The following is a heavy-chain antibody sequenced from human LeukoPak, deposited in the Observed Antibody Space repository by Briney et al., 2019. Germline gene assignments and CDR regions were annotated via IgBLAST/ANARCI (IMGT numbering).Heavy chain of an antibody. D-gene: IGHD3-22*01. CDR3: AKGRGHYYDSSGYPDY. V-gene: IGHV3-9*01. CDR1: GFTFHDYA. Sequence: GGSLRLSCAASGFTFHDYAMHWVRQAPGKGLEWVSGISWNSGSIAYADSVKGRFTISRENAKNSLYLQMDSLRAEDTALYYCAKGRGHYYDSSGYPDYWGQGTLVTVSS. J-gene: IGHJ4*02. CDR2: ISWNSGSI.